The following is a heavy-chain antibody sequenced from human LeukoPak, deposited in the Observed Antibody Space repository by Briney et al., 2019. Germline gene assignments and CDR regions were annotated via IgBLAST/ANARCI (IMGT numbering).Heavy chain of an antibody. V-gene: IGHV3-53*05. CDR3: ARSSATSGGNWFDP. D-gene: IGHD1-14*01. Sequence: GGSLRLSCAASGFTVSSNYMSWVRQAPGKGLEWVSAISGSGGSTYYADSVKGRFTLSRDNSKNTLYLQMNSLRAEDTAVYYCARSSATSGGNWFDPWGQGTLVTVSS. CDR1: GFTVSSNY. J-gene: IGHJ5*02. CDR2: ISGSGGST.